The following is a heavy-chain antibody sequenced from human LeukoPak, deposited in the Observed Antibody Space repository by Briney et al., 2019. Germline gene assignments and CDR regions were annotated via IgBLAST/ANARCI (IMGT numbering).Heavy chain of an antibody. Sequence: GGSLRLSCAASGFTLSSYAMSRVRQAPGKGLEWVSSISSSSSYIYYADSVKGRFTISRDNAKNSLYLQMNSLRAEDTAVYYCARDRGSSSWYVWFDPWGQGTLVTVSS. CDR3: ARDRGSSSWYVWFDP. D-gene: IGHD6-13*01. J-gene: IGHJ5*02. CDR2: ISSSSSYI. CDR1: GFTLSSYA. V-gene: IGHV3-21*01.